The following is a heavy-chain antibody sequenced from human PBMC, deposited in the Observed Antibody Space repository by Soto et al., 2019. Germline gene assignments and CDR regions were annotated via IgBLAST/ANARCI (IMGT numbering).Heavy chain of an antibody. CDR3: AREVPSRYFDL. V-gene: IGHV4-34*01. J-gene: IGHJ2*01. Sequence: QVRLQQWGAGLLKPSETLPLTCAVYGRSFSDYYWSWIRQPPGKGLEWIGEINHSGSTNYNPSLKSRVTISVDTSKNQFSLKLTSVTAADTAVYYCAREVPSRYFDLWGRGTPVTVSS. CDR2: INHSGST. D-gene: IGHD3-10*01. CDR1: GRSFSDYY.